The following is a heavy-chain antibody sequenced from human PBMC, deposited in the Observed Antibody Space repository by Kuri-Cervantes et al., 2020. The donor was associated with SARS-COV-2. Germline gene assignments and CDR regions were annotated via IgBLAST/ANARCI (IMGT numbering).Heavy chain of an antibody. CDR2: IYYSGST. CDR3: ARSPESNEGTYYFDY. D-gene: IGHD2-8*01. Sequence: SETLSLTCTVSGGSISSSSYYWGWIRQPPGKGLEWIGSIYYSGSTNYNPSLKSRVTISVDTSKNQFSLKLSSVTAADTAVYYCARSPESNEGTYYFDYWGQGTRVTVSS. CDR1: GGSISSSSYY. J-gene: IGHJ4*02. V-gene: IGHV4-39*07.